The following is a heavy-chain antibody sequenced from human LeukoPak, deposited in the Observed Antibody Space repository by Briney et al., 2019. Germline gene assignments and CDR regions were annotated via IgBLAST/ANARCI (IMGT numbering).Heavy chain of an antibody. J-gene: IGHJ4*02. CDR1: GGSFSCYY. D-gene: IGHD5-24*01. CDR2: INHSGST. V-gene: IGHV4-34*01. Sequence: SETLSLTCAVYGGSFSCYYWSWIRQPPGKGLEWIGEINHSGSTNYNPSLKSRVTISVDTSKNQFSLKLSSVTAADTAVYYCARGPLRWLQLNWGQGTLVTVSS. CDR3: ARGPLRWLQLN.